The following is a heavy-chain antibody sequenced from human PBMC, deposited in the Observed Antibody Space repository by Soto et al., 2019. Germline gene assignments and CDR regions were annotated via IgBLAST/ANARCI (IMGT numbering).Heavy chain of an antibody. Sequence: QVQLQQWGAGLLKPSETLFLTCEVSGGPFSGYYWNWIRQSPGKGLEWIGQVNAGGGTNYNPSLKSRVTISEDASKNQSFLKLRSVTAADTAVYYCAREEVPQWFTKGYNGMDVWGQGTTVTVSS. V-gene: IGHV4-34*01. CDR1: GGPFSGYY. CDR3: AREEVPQWFTKGYNGMDV. CDR2: VNAGGGT. J-gene: IGHJ6*02. D-gene: IGHD3-22*01.